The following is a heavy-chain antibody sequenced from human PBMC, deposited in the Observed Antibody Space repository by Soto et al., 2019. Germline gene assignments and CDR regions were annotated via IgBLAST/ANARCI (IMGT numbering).Heavy chain of an antibody. CDR3: ATGGYCTSTSCYNFFDY. J-gene: IGHJ4*02. Sequence: PXDSLTISCQGSGYSFTNYWIGLVGQMPGKGLEWMGIIYPGDSDTRYSPSFQGQVTISADKSISTAYLQWSSLKASDTAMYYCATGGYCTSTSCYNFFDYWGQGTLVTVSS. CDR2: IYPGDSDT. V-gene: IGHV5-51*01. D-gene: IGHD2-2*02. CDR1: GYSFTNYW.